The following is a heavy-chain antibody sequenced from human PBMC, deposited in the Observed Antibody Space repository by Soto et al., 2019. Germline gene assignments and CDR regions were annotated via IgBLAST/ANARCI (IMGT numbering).Heavy chain of an antibody. J-gene: IGHJ4*02. D-gene: IGHD2-21*02. V-gene: IGHV4-39*01. CDR2: IYYSGST. CDR3: ARTPMGDSYDYRWLAVSWFDY. CDR1: GGSISSSSYY. Sequence: SETLSLTCTVSGGSISSSSYYWGWIRQPPGKGLEWIGSIYYSGSTYYNPSLKSRVTISVDTSKNQFSLKLSSVTAADTAVYYCARTPMGDSYDYRWLAVSWFDYWGQGTLVTVSS.